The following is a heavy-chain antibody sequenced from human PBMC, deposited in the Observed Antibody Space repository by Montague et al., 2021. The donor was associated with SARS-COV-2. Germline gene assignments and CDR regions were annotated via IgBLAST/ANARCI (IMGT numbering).Heavy chain of an antibody. D-gene: IGHD1-14*01. CDR2: TYYRSRWFN. CDR3: ARATEWRGYYYYYYMDV. J-gene: IGHJ6*03. CDR1: GDSVSSNSAA. V-gene: IGHV6-1*01. Sequence: CAISGDSVSSNSAAWNWIRQSPSRGLEWLGRTYYRSRWFNDYAVSIRSRITINPDTSKNQFSLQLNSVTPEDRAVYYCARATEWRGYYYYYYMDVWGKGTTVTVSS.